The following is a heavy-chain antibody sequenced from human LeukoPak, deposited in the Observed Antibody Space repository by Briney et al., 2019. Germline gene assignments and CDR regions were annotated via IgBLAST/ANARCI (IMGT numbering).Heavy chain of an antibody. CDR2: IRFDGSKK. V-gene: IGHV3-30*02. D-gene: IGHD3-22*01. CDR1: GFTFSNYG. CDR3: ARVEGYYYDSSLGGYFDY. J-gene: IGHJ4*02. Sequence: GGSLRLSCAASGFTFSNYGMHWVRQAPGKGLEWVAFIRFDGSKKRYADSVMGRFTISRDNSKNTLYLQMNSLRAEDTAVYYCARVEGYYYDSSLGGYFDYWGQGTLVTVSS.